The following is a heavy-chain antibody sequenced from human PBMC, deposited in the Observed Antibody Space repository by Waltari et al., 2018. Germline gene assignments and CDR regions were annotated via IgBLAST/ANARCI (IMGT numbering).Heavy chain of an antibody. CDR2: KKEEGREK. CDR1: GFTFSRYW. V-gene: IGHV3-7*04. Sequence: EVQLVESGGGLVQPGGSLRLSCAASGFTFSRYWMIWVRKAPGKGLEWVANKKEEGREKNYCDSVKGRLTISRDNAKNSLYLQMNSLRAEDTAVYYCARAAFGVVIYYFDYWGQGTLVTVSS. D-gene: IGHD3-3*01. CDR3: ARAAFGVVIYYFDY. J-gene: IGHJ4*02.